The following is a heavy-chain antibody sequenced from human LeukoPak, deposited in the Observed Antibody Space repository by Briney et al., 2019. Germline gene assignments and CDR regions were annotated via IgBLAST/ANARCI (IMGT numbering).Heavy chain of an antibody. CDR1: GYTFTSYG. CDR3: ATFYYDSSGPSDAFDI. V-gene: IGHV1-24*01. CDR2: FDPEDGET. D-gene: IGHD3-22*01. J-gene: IGHJ3*02. Sequence: ASVKVSCKASGYTFTSYGISWVRQAPGKGLEWMGGFDPEDGETIYAQKFQGRVTMTEDTSTDTAYMELSSLRSEDTAVYYCATFYYDSSGPSDAFDIWGQGTMVTVSS.